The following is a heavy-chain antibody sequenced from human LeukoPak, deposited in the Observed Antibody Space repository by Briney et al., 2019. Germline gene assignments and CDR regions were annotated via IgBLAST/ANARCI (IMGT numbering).Heavy chain of an antibody. Sequence: PSQTLSLTCTVSGGSISSGDYYWSWIRQHPGKGLEWIGYIYYSGSTYYNPPLKSRVTISLDTSKNQFSLKLSSVTAADTAVYYCARDQEDSGTDYWGQGTLVTASS. CDR3: ARDQEDSGTDY. CDR2: IYYSGST. D-gene: IGHD3-10*01. J-gene: IGHJ4*02. V-gene: IGHV4-31*03. CDR1: GGSISSGDYY.